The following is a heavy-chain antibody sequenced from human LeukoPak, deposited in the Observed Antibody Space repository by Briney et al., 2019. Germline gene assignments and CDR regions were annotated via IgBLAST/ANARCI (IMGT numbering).Heavy chain of an antibody. Sequence: ASVKVSCKTSGFNFITYTMHWVRQAPGQRLEWMGWINAANGNTQYSQKFQGRVTITRDTSASTAYVELSSLRSEDTAVYYCARDLRVRLGSSGFSFDYWGQGTLVTVSS. CDR2: INAANGNT. D-gene: IGHD3-22*01. J-gene: IGHJ4*02. V-gene: IGHV1-3*01. CDR3: ARDLRVRLGSSGFSFDY. CDR1: GFNFITYT.